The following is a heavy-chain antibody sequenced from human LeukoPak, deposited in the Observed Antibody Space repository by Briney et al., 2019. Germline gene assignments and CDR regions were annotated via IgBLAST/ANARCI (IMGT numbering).Heavy chain of an antibody. CDR3: AKDLGVTMVRGVINRSAFDI. D-gene: IGHD3-10*01. Sequence: GGSLRLSCAASGFIFSSYAMSWVRQAPGKGLEWVSAISGSGGSTYYADSVKGRFTISRDNSKNTLYLQMNSLRAEDTAVYYCAKDLGVTMVRGVINRSAFDIWGQGTMVTVSS. CDR2: ISGSGGST. CDR1: GFIFSSYA. V-gene: IGHV3-23*01. J-gene: IGHJ3*02.